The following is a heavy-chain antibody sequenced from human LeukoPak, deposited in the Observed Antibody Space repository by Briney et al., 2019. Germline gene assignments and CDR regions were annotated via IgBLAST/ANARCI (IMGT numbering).Heavy chain of an antibody. CDR3: ARGPSTIFGVAPSYNWFDP. CDR2: INHSGST. D-gene: IGHD3-3*01. CDR1: GGSFSGYY. V-gene: IGHV4-34*01. Sequence: SETLSLTCAVYGGSFSGYYWSWIRQPPGKGLEWIGEINHSGSTNYNPSLKSRVTISVDTSKNQFSLKLSSVTAADTAVYYCARGPSTIFGVAPSYNWFDPWGQGTLVTVSS. J-gene: IGHJ5*02.